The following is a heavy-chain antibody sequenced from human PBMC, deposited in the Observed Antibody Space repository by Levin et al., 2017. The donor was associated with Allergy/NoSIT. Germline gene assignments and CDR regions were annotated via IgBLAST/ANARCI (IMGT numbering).Heavy chain of an antibody. CDR1: GFTFRTFW. J-gene: IGHJ4*02. CDR3: ARDHDGEDEYFDF. V-gene: IGHV3-7*01. D-gene: IGHD3-10*01. CDR2: IKQDGSDK. Sequence: PGGSLRLSCAASGFTFRTFWMGWVRQAPGKGPEWVANIKQDGSDKYYVDSVEGRFTVSRDNAKSSLYLQMNSLRVEDTAVYYCARDHDGEDEYFDFWGQGTLVTVSS.